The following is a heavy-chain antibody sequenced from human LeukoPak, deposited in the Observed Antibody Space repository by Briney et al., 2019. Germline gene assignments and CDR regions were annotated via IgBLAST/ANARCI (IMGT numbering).Heavy chain of an antibody. CDR3: ARPYYYDSSGYYKY. CDR1: GYTFTSYW. D-gene: IGHD3-22*01. Sequence: PGESLQISCKGSGYTFTSYWIAWVRQLPGKGLEWMGIIYPGDSDTRYSPSFQGQVTISADKSINTAYLQWSSLKASDTAMYYCARPYYYDSSGYYKYWGQGTLVTVSS. CDR2: IYPGDSDT. V-gene: IGHV5-51*01. J-gene: IGHJ4*02.